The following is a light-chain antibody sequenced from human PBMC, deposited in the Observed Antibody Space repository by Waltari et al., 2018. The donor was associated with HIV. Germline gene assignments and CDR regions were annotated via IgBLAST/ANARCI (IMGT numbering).Light chain of an antibody. Sequence: QSALTPPASVSGSPGQSITISLTETSGDVDTFHLASWYQQYTGRAPKLLIYEVTKRPAGLSNRFSGSKSGNTASLTISDLQAEDEAKYYCCSYGNSGTFVLFGGGTRVTV. CDR2: EVT. CDR3: CSYGNSGTFVL. J-gene: IGLJ2*01. CDR1: SGDVDTFHL. V-gene: IGLV2-23*02.